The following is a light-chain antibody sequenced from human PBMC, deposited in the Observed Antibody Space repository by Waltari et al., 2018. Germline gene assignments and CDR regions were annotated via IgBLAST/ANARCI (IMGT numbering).Light chain of an antibody. V-gene: IGKV3-20*01. J-gene: IGKJ1*01. CDR3: QHYLRLPAT. CDR2: GAS. Sequence: EIVLTQSPGTLSLSPGGRATLSCRASQSVSRALAWYQQKPGQAPRLLIYGASNRATGIPDRFSGSGSGTDFSLTISSLEPEDFAVYYCQHYLRLPATFGQGTKVEIK. CDR1: QSVSRA.